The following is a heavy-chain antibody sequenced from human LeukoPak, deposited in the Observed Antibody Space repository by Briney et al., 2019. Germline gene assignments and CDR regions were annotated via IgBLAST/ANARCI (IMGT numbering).Heavy chain of an antibody. CDR3: AEVDLTGETSGSGAFDN. J-gene: IGHJ3*02. CDR2: ISYDGSNK. V-gene: IGHV3-30*18. D-gene: IGHD7-27*01. Sequence: GGSLRLSCVASGFTFSSYWMHWVRQAPGKGLEWVAVISYDGSNKYYADSVKGRFTISRDNSKNTLYLQMNSLRAEDTAVYYCAEVDLTGETSGSGAFDNWGQGTNVTVSS. CDR1: GFTFSSYW.